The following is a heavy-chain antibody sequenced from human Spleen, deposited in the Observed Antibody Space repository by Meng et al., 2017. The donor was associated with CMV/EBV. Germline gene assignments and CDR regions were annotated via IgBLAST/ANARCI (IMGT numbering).Heavy chain of an antibody. CDR1: GFTCSSYS. CDR3: ARATVLRFLEWFLDY. Sequence: SGFTCSSYSMNWVRQAPGKGLEWVSSISSSSSYIYYADSVKGRFTISRDNAKNSLYLQMNSLRAEDTAVYYCARATVLRFLEWFLDYWGQGTLVTVSS. CDR2: ISSSSSYI. V-gene: IGHV3-21*01. D-gene: IGHD3-3*01. J-gene: IGHJ4*02.